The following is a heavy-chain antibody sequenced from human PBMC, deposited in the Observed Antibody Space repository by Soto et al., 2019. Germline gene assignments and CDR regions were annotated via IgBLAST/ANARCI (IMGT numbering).Heavy chain of an antibody. Sequence: QVQLVQSGAEVKKPGASVKVSCKASGYTFTSYGISWVRQAPGQGLEWMGWISAYNGNTNYAQKLQGRVTMTTDTSTSTAYMELRSLRSDDTAVYYCARDQDRNYYDSSGYYTPSDYWGQGTLFTVSS. CDR3: ARDQDRNYYDSSGYYTPSDY. V-gene: IGHV1-18*01. J-gene: IGHJ4*02. D-gene: IGHD3-22*01. CDR1: GYTFTSYG. CDR2: ISAYNGNT.